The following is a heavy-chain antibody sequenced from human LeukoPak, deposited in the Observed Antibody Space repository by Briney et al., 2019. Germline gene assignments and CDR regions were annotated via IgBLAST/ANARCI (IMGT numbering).Heavy chain of an antibody. CDR1: GYSFTNYW. V-gene: IGHV5-51*01. D-gene: IGHD5-12*01. CDR2: IYPGDSET. Sequence: ESLKISCKGSGYSFTNYWIDWVRQMPGKGLEWMGIIYPGDSETRYSPSFQGQVTISADKSISPAYLQWSSLKASDTAMYYCAIRAGYSGNNTWGQGTLVTVSS. J-gene: IGHJ5*02. CDR3: AIRAGYSGNNT.